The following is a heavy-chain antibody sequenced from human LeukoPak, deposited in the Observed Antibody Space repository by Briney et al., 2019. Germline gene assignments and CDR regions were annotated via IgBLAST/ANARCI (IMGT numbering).Heavy chain of an antibody. V-gene: IGHV4-59*01. D-gene: IGHD3-10*01. CDR3: ARILWFGEPNFDY. Sequence: SETLSLTCTVSGGSISSYYWSWIRQPPGMGLEWIGYIYYSGSTNYKPSLKSRVTISVDTSKNQFSLKLSSVTAADTAVYYCARILWFGEPNFDYWGQGTLVTVSS. CDR2: IYYSGST. CDR1: GGSISSYY. J-gene: IGHJ4*02.